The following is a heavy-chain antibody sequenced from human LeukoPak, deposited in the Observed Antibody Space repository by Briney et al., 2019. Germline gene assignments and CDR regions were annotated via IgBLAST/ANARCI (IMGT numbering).Heavy chain of an antibody. Sequence: GGSLRLSCAASGFTVSSNYMSWVHQAPGKGLEWVSVIYSGGSTYYADSVKGRFTISRDNSKNTLYLQMNSLRAEDTAVYYCARDRMSDDFWSGYSSALNYWGQGTLVTVSS. CDR2: IYSGGST. CDR1: GFTVSSNY. V-gene: IGHV3-66*01. CDR3: ARDRMSDDFWSGYSSALNY. D-gene: IGHD3-3*01. J-gene: IGHJ4*02.